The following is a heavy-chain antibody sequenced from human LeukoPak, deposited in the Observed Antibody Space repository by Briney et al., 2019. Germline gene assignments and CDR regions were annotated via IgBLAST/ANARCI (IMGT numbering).Heavy chain of an antibody. CDR1: GGSISSGGYY. Sequence: PSQTLSLTCTVSGGSISSGGYYWSWIRQHPGKGLEWIGYIYYSGSTYYNPSLKSRVTISVDTSKNQFSLKLSSVTAADTAVYYCARSDTGNYYDSSGYYYVAPYYFDYWGQGTLVTVSS. CDR3: ARSDTGNYYDSSGYYYVAPYYFDY. J-gene: IGHJ4*02. V-gene: IGHV4-31*03. D-gene: IGHD3-22*01. CDR2: IYYSGST.